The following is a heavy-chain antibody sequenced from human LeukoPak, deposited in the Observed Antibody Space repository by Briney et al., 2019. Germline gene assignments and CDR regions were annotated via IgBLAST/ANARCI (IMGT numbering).Heavy chain of an antibody. CDR3: ARGPRGYYYYYMDV. D-gene: IGHD6-13*01. Sequence: SETLSLTCTVSGGSVSSSSYYWGWIRQPPGKGLEWIGSIYYSGSTYYNPSLKSRVTISVDTSKNQSSLKLSSVTAADTAVYYCARGPRGYYYYYMDVWGKGTTVTVSS. J-gene: IGHJ6*03. CDR2: IYYSGST. V-gene: IGHV4-39*07. CDR1: GGSVSSSSYY.